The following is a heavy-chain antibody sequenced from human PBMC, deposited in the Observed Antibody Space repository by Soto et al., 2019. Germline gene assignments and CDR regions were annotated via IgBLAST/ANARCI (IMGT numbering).Heavy chain of an antibody. D-gene: IGHD6-13*01. CDR1: GGTFNTYT. CDR3: ARDQDTGYGSSWYCAFDS. Sequence: QVQLVQSGAEVKKPGSSVKVSCKASGGTFNTYTISWVRQAPGQRLEWMGRVTPLLSRTTYSQTFQDRVTITADKSTGTAYMELSSLRSEDTAMYYCARDQDTGYGSSWYCAFDSWGQGTLVTVSS. V-gene: IGHV1-69*08. CDR2: VTPLLSRT. J-gene: IGHJ3*02.